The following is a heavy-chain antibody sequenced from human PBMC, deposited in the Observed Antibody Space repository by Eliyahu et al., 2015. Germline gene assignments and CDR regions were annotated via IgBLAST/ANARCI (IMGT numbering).Heavy chain of an antibody. D-gene: IGHD3-10*01. V-gene: IGHV4-39*01. J-gene: IGHJ3*02. CDR2: IFYSGST. CDR3: ARTLTYYYGSGRPDAFDI. Sequence: QLQLQESGPGLVKPSETLSLSCTVSGGSISSSSYYWGWIRQPPGKGLEWIGSIFYSGSTYYNPSLKSRVTISVDTSQTQFSLKLSSVTAADTAVYYCARTLTYYYGSGRPDAFDIWGLGTMVTVSS. CDR1: GGSISSSSYY.